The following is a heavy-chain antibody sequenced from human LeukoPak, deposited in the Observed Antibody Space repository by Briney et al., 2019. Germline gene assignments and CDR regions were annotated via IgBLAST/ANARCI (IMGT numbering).Heavy chain of an antibody. D-gene: IGHD5-12*01. Sequence: GGSLRLSCAASGFTFSSYAMSWVRQAPGKGLEWVSYISSSGSTIYYADSVKGRFTISRDNAKNSLYLQMNSLRAEDTAVYYCAREGLRGAFDIWGQGTMVTVSS. J-gene: IGHJ3*02. CDR1: GFTFSSYA. V-gene: IGHV3-48*04. CDR3: AREGLRGAFDI. CDR2: ISSSGSTI.